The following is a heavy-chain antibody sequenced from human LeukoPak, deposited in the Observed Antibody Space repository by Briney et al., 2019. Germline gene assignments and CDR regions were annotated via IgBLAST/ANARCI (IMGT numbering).Heavy chain of an antibody. CDR1: GFTFSGYW. J-gene: IGHJ6*02. CDR2: INSDGSST. D-gene: IGHD1-26*01. CDR3: ARDQWDLYYYYGMDV. Sequence: GGSLGLSCAASGFTFSGYWMHWVRQAPGKGLVWVSRINSDGSSTSYADSVKGRFTISRDNAKNTLYLQMNSLRAEDTAVYYCARDQWDLYYYYGMDVWGQGTTVTVSS. V-gene: IGHV3-74*01.